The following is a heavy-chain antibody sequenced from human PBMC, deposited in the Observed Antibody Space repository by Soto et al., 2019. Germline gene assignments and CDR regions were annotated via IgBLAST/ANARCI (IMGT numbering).Heavy chain of an antibody. CDR1: GDSISSSNYY. CDR2: IYYSGST. CDR3: ARHWIVYGGYVDY. V-gene: IGHV4-39*01. D-gene: IGHD2-8*01. J-gene: IGHJ4*02. Sequence: QLQLQESGPGLVKPSETLSLTCIVSGDSISSSNYYWGWIRQPPGKGLEWIGSIYYSGSTHYNPSLKSRVTISVDTSKNQFSLKLSSVTAADTAVYYCARHWIVYGGYVDYWGQGTLVTVSS.